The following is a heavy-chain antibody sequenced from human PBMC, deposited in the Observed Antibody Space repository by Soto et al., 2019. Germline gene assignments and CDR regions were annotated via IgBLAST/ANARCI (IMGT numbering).Heavy chain of an antibody. D-gene: IGHD5-18*01. CDR1: GYTFTGYY. Sequence: QVQLVQSGAEVKKPGASVKVSCKASGYTFTGYYMHWVRQAPGQGLEWKGWINPNSGGTNYAQKFQGRVTMTRDTSISTAYMELSRLRSDDTAVYYCARNVDTAMVRGVYYYGMDVWGQGTTVTVSS. CDR2: INPNSGGT. CDR3: ARNVDTAMVRGVYYYGMDV. J-gene: IGHJ6*02. V-gene: IGHV1-2*02.